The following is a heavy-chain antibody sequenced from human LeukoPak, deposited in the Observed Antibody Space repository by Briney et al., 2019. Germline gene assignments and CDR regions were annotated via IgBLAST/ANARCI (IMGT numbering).Heavy chain of an antibody. D-gene: IGHD3-22*01. V-gene: IGHV4-39*07. Sequence: SETLSLTCTVSGGSISSSSYYWGWIRQPPGKGLEWIGSIYYSGSTYYNPSLKSRVTISVDTSKNQFSLKLSSVTAADTAVYYCARLDYYDSSGYYPRVFDIWGRGTMVTVSS. CDR3: ARLDYYDSSGYYPRVFDI. CDR2: IYYSGST. CDR1: GGSISSSSYY. J-gene: IGHJ3*02.